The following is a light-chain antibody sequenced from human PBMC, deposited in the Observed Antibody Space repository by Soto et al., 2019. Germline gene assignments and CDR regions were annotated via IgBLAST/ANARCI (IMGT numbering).Light chain of an antibody. CDR2: GNS. CDR3: QSYDSSLSGYV. J-gene: IGLJ1*01. V-gene: IGLV1-40*01. CDR1: SSNFGAGYD. Sequence: QSVLKQPPPVSGGPGERVTISCTGSSSNFGAGYDVHWYQQLPGTAPKLLIYGNSNRPSGVPDRFSGSKSGTSASLAITGLQAEDEADYYCQSYDSSLSGYVFGTGTKVTVL.